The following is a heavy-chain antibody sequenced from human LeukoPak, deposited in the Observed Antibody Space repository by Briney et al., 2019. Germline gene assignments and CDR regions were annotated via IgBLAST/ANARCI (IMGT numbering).Heavy chain of an antibody. J-gene: IGHJ4*02. CDR1: GFAVSNNY. CDR2: IYKDGST. D-gene: IGHD2-15*01. V-gene: IGHV3-53*01. Sequence: PGVSLRLSCAASGFAVSNNYMTWVRQAPGKGLEWVSVIYKDGSTYYADSVKGRFTISRDNSKNTVYLQMNSLRAEDTAVYYCARGYCSGRSCYMWYSDYWGQGTLVTVSS. CDR3: ARGYCSGRSCYMWYSDY.